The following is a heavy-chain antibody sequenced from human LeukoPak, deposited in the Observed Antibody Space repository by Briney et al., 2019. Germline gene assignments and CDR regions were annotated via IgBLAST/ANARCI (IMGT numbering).Heavy chain of an antibody. D-gene: IGHD3-3*01. Sequence: GGSLRLSCAASGFSFSSYSMNWVRQAPGKGLEWVSSVSSSGGFIYYADSVKGRFTISRDNAKNSLCLQMNSLRAEDTAVYYCARDGAEYYDFWSGFYTGYYYYYMDVWGKGTAVTVSS. CDR2: VSSSGGFI. J-gene: IGHJ6*03. V-gene: IGHV3-21*01. CDR1: GFSFSSYS. CDR3: ARDGAEYYDFWSGFYTGYYYYYMDV.